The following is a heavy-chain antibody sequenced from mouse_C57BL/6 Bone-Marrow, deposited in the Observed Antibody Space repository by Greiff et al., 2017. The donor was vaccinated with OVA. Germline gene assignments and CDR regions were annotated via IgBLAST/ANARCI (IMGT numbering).Heavy chain of an antibody. CDR1: GYTFTSYW. Sequence: VQLQQSGTVLARPGASVKMSCKTSGYTFTSYWMHWVKQRPGQGLEWIGAIYPGNSDTSYNQKFKGKAKLTAVTSASTAYMELSSLTNEDSAVYYCTSLSHIRDYYAMDYWGQGTSVTVSS. CDR2: IYPGNSDT. V-gene: IGHV1-5*01. CDR3: TSLSHIRDYYAMDY. J-gene: IGHJ4*01.